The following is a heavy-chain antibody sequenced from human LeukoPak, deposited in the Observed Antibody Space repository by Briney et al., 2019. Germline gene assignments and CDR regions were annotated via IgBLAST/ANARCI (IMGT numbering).Heavy chain of an antibody. CDR3: AKGNWRYFDY. Sequence: GGSLRLSCAASGFTFSTYVMSWVRQAPGKGLEWVSAISGSGGSTYYADSVKGRFTISRDNSKNTLYLQMNSLGADDTAVYCCAKGNWRYFDYWGQGTLVTVSS. CDR1: GFTFSTYV. CDR2: ISGSGGST. V-gene: IGHV3-23*01. D-gene: IGHD1-1*01. J-gene: IGHJ4*02.